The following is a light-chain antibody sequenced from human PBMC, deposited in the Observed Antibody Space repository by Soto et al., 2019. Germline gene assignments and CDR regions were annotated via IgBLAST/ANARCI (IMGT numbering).Light chain of an antibody. CDR3: GTWGWGLRV. CDR2: EGS. V-gene: IGLV2-14*02. J-gene: IGLJ1*01. CDR1: SSDVGSYNS. Sequence: QSALTQPASVSGSPGQSIAISCTGTSSDVGSYNSVSWYQQHPGKAPKLMIYEGSKRPSGVSDRFSGSTSGPSATLTITAVQVGDEAEYYCGTWGWGLRVFGAGTKVTVL.